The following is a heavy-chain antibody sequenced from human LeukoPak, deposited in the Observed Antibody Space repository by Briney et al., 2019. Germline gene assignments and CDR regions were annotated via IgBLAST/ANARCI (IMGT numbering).Heavy chain of an antibody. Sequence: SETLSLTCAVSGGSISSSNWWSWVRQPPGKGLEWIGEIYHSGSTNYNPSLKSRVTISVDKSKNQFSLKLSSVTAADTAVYYSAIDYGDYAKYFQHGGQGTLVTVSS. CDR3: AIDYGDYAKYFQH. V-gene: IGHV4-4*02. J-gene: IGHJ1*01. CDR1: GGSISSSNW. D-gene: IGHD4-17*01. CDR2: IYHSGST.